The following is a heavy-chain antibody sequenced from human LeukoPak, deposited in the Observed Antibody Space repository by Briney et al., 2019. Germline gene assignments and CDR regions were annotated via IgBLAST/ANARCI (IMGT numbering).Heavy chain of an antibody. Sequence: SETLSLTCTVSGGSISSSSYYWGWIRQPPGKGLEWIGYIYYRGSTYYNPSLKSRVTISVDTSKNQFSLKLSSVTAADTAVYYCARAVGSSGYYYEIDYWGQGTLVTVSS. CDR3: ARAVGSSGYYYEIDY. J-gene: IGHJ4*02. CDR1: GGSISSSSYY. CDR2: IYYRGST. V-gene: IGHV4-39*01. D-gene: IGHD3-22*01.